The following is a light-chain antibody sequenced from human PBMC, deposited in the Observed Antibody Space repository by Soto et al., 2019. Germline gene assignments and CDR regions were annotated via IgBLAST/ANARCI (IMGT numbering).Light chain of an antibody. CDR3: AAWDDSLNAL. J-gene: IGLJ1*01. Sequence: QAVVTQPPSVSGTPGLRVNISCSGGISNIGKDTVNWYQQLPGAAPKLLIYINDQRPSGVPDRFSGSKSGTSASLAISGLQPEDEADYYCAAWDDSLNALFGTGTKLTVL. V-gene: IGLV1-44*01. CDR1: ISNIGKDT. CDR2: IND.